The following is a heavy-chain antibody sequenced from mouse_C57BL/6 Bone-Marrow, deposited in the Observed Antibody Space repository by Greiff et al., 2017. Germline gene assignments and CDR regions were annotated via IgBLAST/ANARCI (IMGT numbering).Heavy chain of an antibody. CDR3: ARSTKVTLLPMDN. Sequence: VQLQQSGAELVRPGSSVKMSCKTSGYTFTSYGINWVKQRPGQGLEWIGYIYIGNGYTEYNEKFKGKDTLTSDTSSCTAYMQLSSLTSEDTAIKSYARSTKVTLLPMDNGNQGTSVTVTA. V-gene: IGHV1-58*01. J-gene: IGHJ4*01. CDR1: GYTFTSYG. CDR2: IYIGNGYT. D-gene: IGHD2-5*01.